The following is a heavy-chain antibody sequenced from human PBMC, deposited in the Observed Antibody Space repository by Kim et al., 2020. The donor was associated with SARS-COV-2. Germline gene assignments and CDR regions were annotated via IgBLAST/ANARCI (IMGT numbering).Heavy chain of an antibody. CDR1: GFTFSSYD. Sequence: GGSLRLSCAASGFTFSSYDMHWVRQATGKGLEWVSAIGTAGDTYYPGSVKGRFTISRENAKNSLYLQMNSLRAGDTAVYYCARGGPGAGSGTDASLDYWGQGTLVTVSS. D-gene: IGHD1-7*01. CDR3: ARGGPGAGSGTDASLDY. CDR2: IGTAGDT. V-gene: IGHV3-13*04. J-gene: IGHJ4*02.